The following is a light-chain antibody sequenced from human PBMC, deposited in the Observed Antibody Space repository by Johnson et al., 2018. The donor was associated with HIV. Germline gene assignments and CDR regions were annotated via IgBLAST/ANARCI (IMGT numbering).Light chain of an antibody. CDR3: GTWDSSLSAHV. Sequence: QSVLTQPPSVSAAPGQKVTISCSGSSSNIGNNYVSWYQQLPGTAPKLLIYENNKRPSGIPDRISGAKSGTSATLGITGLLTGDEADYYCGTWDSSLSAHVVGTGTKVTVL. V-gene: IGLV1-51*02. J-gene: IGLJ1*01. CDR2: ENN. CDR1: SSNIGNNY.